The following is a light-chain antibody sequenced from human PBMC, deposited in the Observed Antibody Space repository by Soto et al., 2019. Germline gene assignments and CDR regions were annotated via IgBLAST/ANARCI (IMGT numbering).Light chain of an antibody. CDR1: QSLLHSNGYNY. CDR3: MQALQTPPT. CDR2: LGS. Sequence: DIVMTQSPLSLRVTPGEPASISCRSSQSLLHSNGYNYLDWYLQKPGQSPQLLIYLGSNRASGVPDRFSGSGSGTDFTLKISRVEAEDVGVYYCMQALQTPPTFGQGTKVDIK. J-gene: IGKJ1*01. V-gene: IGKV2-28*01.